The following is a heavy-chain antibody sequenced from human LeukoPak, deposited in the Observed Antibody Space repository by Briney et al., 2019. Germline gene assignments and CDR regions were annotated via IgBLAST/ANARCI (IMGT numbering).Heavy chain of an antibody. V-gene: IGHV3-74*01. J-gene: IGHJ4*02. Sequence: GGSLRLSCAASGFTFNKYWMLWVRQAPGKGLVWVSRINIDGSSISYADSVKGRFTISRDNAKNTVHLQMNGLRAEDTAVYYCARVSVAGAQTHDYWGQGTLVTVSS. CDR2: INIDGSSI. D-gene: IGHD1-26*01. CDR1: GFTFNKYW. CDR3: ARVSVAGAQTHDY.